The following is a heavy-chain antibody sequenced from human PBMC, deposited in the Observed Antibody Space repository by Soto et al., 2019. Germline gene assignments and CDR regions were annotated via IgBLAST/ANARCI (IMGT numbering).Heavy chain of an antibody. CDR3: AKAGTIFGVVMNNWFDP. CDR1: GFTFSSYA. D-gene: IGHD3-3*01. Sequence: GGSLRLSCAASGFTFSSYAMTWVRQAPGKGLEWVSTMNGNGGSTYYADSVKGRFIISRDNSKNTPYLQMNSLRAEDTAVYYCAKAGTIFGVVMNNWFDPWGQGTLVTVSS. V-gene: IGHV3-23*01. J-gene: IGHJ5*02. CDR2: MNGNGGST.